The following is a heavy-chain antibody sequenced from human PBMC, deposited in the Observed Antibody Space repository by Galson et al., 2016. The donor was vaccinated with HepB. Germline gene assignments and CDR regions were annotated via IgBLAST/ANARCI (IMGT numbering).Heavy chain of an antibody. Sequence: SLRLSCAASGFSFNGYDMHWVRQPPGKGLEWVALISHDGTKTFYGDSVKGRFTISRDNSKKTLYLQMNTLRVGDKAIYFCSKDLELCYYPSSHYSFDYWGHGVLVTVSS. D-gene: IGHD3-22*01. CDR1: GFSFNGYD. CDR3: SKDLELCYYPSSHYSFDY. V-gene: IGHV3-30*18. CDR2: ISHDGTKT. J-gene: IGHJ4*01.